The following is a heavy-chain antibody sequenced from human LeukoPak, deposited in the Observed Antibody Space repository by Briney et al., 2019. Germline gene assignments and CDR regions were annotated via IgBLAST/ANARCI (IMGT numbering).Heavy chain of an antibody. CDR1: GYTFTGYY. CDR2: ISAYNGNT. CDR3: AREYYDFWSGYRTYYYYYMDV. J-gene: IGHJ6*03. Sequence: GASVKVSCKASGYTFTGYYMHWVRQAPGQGLEWMGWISAYNGNTNYAQKLQGRVTMTTDTSTSTAYMELRSLRSDDTAVYYCAREYYDFWSGYRTYYYYYMDVWGKGTTVTVSS. D-gene: IGHD3-3*01. V-gene: IGHV1-18*04.